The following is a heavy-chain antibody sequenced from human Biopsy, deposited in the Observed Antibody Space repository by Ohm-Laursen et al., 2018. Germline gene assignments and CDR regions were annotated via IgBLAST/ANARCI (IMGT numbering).Heavy chain of an antibody. CDR2: IRSKVNNYVT. J-gene: IGHJ4*02. CDR1: GFTFGDSA. Sequence: SLRLSCAASGFTFGDSAMHWVRQASGKGLEWIGRIRSKVNNYVTAYAASVAGRFTISRDDSKNTAYLQMNSLKTEDTAVYYCTTYDNSGDYRDYWGQGTQVTVSS. CDR3: TTYDNSGDYRDY. V-gene: IGHV3-73*01. D-gene: IGHD4-23*01.